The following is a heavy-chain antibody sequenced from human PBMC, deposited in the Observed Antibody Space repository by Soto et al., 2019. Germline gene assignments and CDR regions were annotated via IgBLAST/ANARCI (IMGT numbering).Heavy chain of an antibody. Sequence: ASVKVSCKASGYTFTGYYMHWVRQAPGQGLEWMGGINPNIGGANYAQKFQGWVTMTRDESTSTAYMELSSLRSEDTAVYYCARDHYYYYGMDVWGQGTTVTVSS. V-gene: IGHV1-2*04. CDR3: ARDHYYYYGMDV. J-gene: IGHJ6*02. CDR1: GYTFTGYY. CDR2: INPNIGGA.